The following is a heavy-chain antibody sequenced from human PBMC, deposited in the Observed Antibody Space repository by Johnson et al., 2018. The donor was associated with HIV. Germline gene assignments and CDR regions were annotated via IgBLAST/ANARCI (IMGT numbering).Heavy chain of an antibody. CDR1: GFTFSSYG. D-gene: IGHD7-27*01. CDR2: IRYDGSNK. Sequence: QVQLVESGGGVVQPGGSLRLSCAASGFTFSSYGIHWVRQAPGKGLAWVVFIRYDGSNKYYADSVKGRFTISRDNSKNTLYLQMNRLRSEDTAVYYCARGLELGDNVRGLLGLRWAMWG. CDR3: ARGLELGDNVRGLLGLRWAM. V-gene: IGHV3-30*02. J-gene: IGHJ1*01.